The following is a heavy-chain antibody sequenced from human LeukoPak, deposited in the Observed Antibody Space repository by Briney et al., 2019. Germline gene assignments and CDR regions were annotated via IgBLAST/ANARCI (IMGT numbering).Heavy chain of an antibody. J-gene: IGHJ4*02. D-gene: IGHD5-24*01. Sequence: GASVKVSCKASGYTFTSYGISWVRQAPGQGLEWMGWINPNSGGTNYAQKLQGRVTMTTDTSTSTAYMELSSLRSEDTAVYYCATPTRERWLQLDYWGQGTLVTVSS. V-gene: IGHV1-18*01. CDR2: INPNSGGT. CDR3: ATPTRERWLQLDY. CDR1: GYTFTSYG.